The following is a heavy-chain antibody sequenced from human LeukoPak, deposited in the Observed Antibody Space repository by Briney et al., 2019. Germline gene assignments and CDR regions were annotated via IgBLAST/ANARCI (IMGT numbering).Heavy chain of an antibody. V-gene: IGHV3-21*01. J-gene: IGHJ5*01. CDR2: ISRSSSYI. Sequence: GGSLTLSCVASGFTFSSYTMSWVRRSPGKGREGVSCISRSSSYIYYGDTVKGRFTISRDNAKNSLYLQMDNLRADDTAMYYCARALTPASGWLGSWGQGTLVTVSS. CDR3: ARALTPASGWLGS. CDR1: GFTFSSYT. D-gene: IGHD6-19*01.